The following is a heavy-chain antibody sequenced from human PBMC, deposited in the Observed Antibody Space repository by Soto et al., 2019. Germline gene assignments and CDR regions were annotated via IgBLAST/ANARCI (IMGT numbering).Heavy chain of an antibody. Sequence: QVQLVESGGGVVQPGRSLRLSCAASGFSFRSYVMHWVRQAPGKGLEWVAVVSYDEVTKFHAESVKGRFTISRDNSRNTMYLQMNSLAHGDPAMYRCARGYSNGFFAYWGQGTLVTVSS. D-gene: IGHD5-12*01. V-gene: IGHV3-30-3*01. J-gene: IGHJ4*02. CDR3: ARGYSNGFFAY. CDR1: GFSFRSYV. CDR2: VSYDEVTK.